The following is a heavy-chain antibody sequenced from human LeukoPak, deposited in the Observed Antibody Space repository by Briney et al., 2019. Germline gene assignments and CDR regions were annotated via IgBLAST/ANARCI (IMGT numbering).Heavy chain of an antibody. J-gene: IGHJ3*02. V-gene: IGHV1-3*01. CDR1: GYTFTSYA. CDR3: ARSYDFWSGSRGAFDI. D-gene: IGHD3-3*01. Sequence: ASVKVSCKTSGYTFTSYAMHWVRQAPGQRLEWMGCINGDNANTQYSQKFQGRVTITADESTSTAYMELSSLRSEDTAVYYCARSYDFWSGSRGAFDIWGQGTMVTVSS. CDR2: INGDNANT.